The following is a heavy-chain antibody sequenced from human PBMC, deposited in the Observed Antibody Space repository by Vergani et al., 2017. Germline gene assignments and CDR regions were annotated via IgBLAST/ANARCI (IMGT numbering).Heavy chain of an antibody. CDR3: ARHTTYTDS. V-gene: IGHV5-51*01. CDR1: EYSFGNYW. CDR2: IYPADSDT. D-gene: IGHD1-1*01. J-gene: IGHJ4*02. Sequence: EVELVQSGPEMRKPGESRKISCKGSEYSFGNYWIGWVRQMPGKGLEWMGIIYPADSDTRYSQSFQGQVTISADKSISTAFLQWDRLKASDTALYYCARHTTYTDSWGQGTLVTVSS.